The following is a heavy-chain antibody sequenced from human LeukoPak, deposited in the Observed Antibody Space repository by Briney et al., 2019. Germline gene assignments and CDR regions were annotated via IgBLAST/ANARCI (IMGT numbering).Heavy chain of an antibody. J-gene: IGHJ4*02. CDR1: GDSITSHY. CDR2: IYHTGIS. D-gene: IGHD3-22*01. Sequence: PSETLSLTCNVSGDSITSHYWNWIRQPLGKGLEWLGYIYHTGISKFHPSLKSRVSMSVDTAKNQFFLKVNSVTAADTAVYHCARSVDYFDNTGPHMMFDYWGQGSLVTVSS. CDR3: ARSVDYFDNTGPHMMFDY. V-gene: IGHV4-59*11.